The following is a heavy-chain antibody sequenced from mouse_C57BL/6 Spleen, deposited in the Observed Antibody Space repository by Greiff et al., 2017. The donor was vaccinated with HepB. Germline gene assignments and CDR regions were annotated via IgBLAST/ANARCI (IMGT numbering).Heavy chain of an antibody. J-gene: IGHJ3*01. CDR3: ARDSDYDGYYGFAY. CDR2: ISYDGSN. V-gene: IGHV3-6*01. D-gene: IGHD2-3*01. Sequence: EVKLQESGPGLVKPSQSLSLTCSVTGYSITSGYYWNWIRQFPGNKLEWMGYISYDGSNNYNPSLKNRISITRDTSKNQFFLKLNSVTTEDTATYYCARDSDYDGYYGFAYWGQGTLVTVSA. CDR1: GYSITSGYY.